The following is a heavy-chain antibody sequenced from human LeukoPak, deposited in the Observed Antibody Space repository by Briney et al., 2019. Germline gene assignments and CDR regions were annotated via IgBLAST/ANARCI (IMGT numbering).Heavy chain of an antibody. D-gene: IGHD3-22*01. V-gene: IGHV5-51*01. CDR1: GYSFTSYW. CDR3: ATAPYYYDNSGYYSYYFDY. CDR2: IYPGDSDT. Sequence: GESLKISCQGSGYSFTSYWIGWVRQMPGKGLEWMGIIYPGDSDTRYSPSFQGQVTISADKSISTAYLQWSSLKASDTAMYYCATAPYYYDNSGYYSYYFDYWGQGTLVTVSS. J-gene: IGHJ4*02.